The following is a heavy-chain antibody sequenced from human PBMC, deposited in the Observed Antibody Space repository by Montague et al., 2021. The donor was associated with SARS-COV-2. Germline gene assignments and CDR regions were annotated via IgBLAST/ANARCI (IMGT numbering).Heavy chain of an antibody. J-gene: IGHJ3*02. V-gene: IGHV3-7*01. D-gene: IGHD1-1*01. CDR1: GFTFSNYW. Sequence: SLRLSCGASGFTFSNYWLSWVRQAPGMGPEWVANIKQDGSEIYYLDSVKVRFTISRDNSKNSLSLQMNSLRAEDTALYFCARVSEGESNNSQYRAFDIWGQGTMVTVSS. CDR3: ARVSEGESNNSQYRAFDI. CDR2: IKQDGSEI.